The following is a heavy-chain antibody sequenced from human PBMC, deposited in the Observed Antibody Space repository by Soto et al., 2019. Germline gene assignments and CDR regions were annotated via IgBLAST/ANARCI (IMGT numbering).Heavy chain of an antibody. CDR1: GGSFSGYY. J-gene: IGHJ2*01. V-gene: IGHV4-34*01. Sequence: SETLSLTSAVYGGSFSGYYWSWIRQPPGKGLEWIGEINHSGSTNYNPSLKSRVTISVDTSKNQFSLKLSSVTAADTAVYYCARGGGGWFSSYWYFDLWGRGTLVTVSS. CDR2: INHSGST. CDR3: ARGGGGWFSSYWYFDL. D-gene: IGHD6-19*01.